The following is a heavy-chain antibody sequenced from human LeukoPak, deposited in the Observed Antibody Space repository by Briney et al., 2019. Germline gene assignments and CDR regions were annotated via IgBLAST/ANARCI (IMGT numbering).Heavy chain of an antibody. D-gene: IGHD6-6*01. CDR3: AATREQLSYYYYMDV. CDR1: GYTFTSYG. J-gene: IGHJ6*03. CDR2: ISAYNGNT. Sequence: ASVKVSCKASGYTFTSYGISWVRQAPGQGLEWMGWISAYNGNTNYAQKLQGRVTMTTDTSTSTAYMELRSLGSDDTAVYYCAATREQLSYYYYMDVWGKGTTVTVSS. V-gene: IGHV1-18*01.